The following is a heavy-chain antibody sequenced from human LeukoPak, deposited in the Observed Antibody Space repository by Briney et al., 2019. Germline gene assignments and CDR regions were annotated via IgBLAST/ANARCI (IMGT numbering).Heavy chain of an antibody. V-gene: IGHV4-59*12. CDR3: ARASPRENSNYFYYYYGMDV. J-gene: IGHJ6*02. D-gene: IGHD4-11*01. Sequence: SETLSLTCTVSGGSISSYYWSWIRQPPGKGLEWIGYIYYSGSTYYNPSLKSRVTISVDTSKNQFSLKLSSVTAADTAVYYCARASPRENSNYFYYYYGMDVWGQGTTVTVSS. CDR2: IYYSGST. CDR1: GGSISSYY.